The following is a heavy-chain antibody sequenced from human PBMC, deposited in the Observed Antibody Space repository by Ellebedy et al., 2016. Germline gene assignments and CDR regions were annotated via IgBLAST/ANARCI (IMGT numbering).Heavy chain of an antibody. V-gene: IGHV1-46*01. J-gene: IGHJ6*02. CDR2: VNPSGGST. Sequence: ASVKVSCXASGYTFIDYCIYWVRQTPGQGFEWLGVVNPSGGSTTYGQRFKGRVTMTRDTSTDTVYLELTSLRPDDTAVYYCARDLRDVYNYAMDVWGQGTPVTVSS. CDR1: GYTFIDYC. CDR3: ARDLRDVYNYAMDV. D-gene: IGHD3-10*01.